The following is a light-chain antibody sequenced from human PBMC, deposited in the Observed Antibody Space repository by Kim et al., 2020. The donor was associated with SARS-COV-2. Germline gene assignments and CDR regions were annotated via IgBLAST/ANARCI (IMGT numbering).Light chain of an antibody. Sequence: GQSVAIACTGTSSDVGGYNYVSWYLQHPGRAPKLLISEVTKRPSGVPDRFSGSKSGNTASLTVSGLQAEDEADYYCASYAGTNTYVFGTGTKVTVL. V-gene: IGLV2-8*01. CDR1: SSDVGGYNY. J-gene: IGLJ1*01. CDR2: EVT. CDR3: ASYAGTNTYV.